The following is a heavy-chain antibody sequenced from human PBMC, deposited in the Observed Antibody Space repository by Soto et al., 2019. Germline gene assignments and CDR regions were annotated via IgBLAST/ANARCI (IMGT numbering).Heavy chain of an antibody. CDR1: GDTFRNYV. D-gene: IGHD2-8*02. V-gene: IGHV1-69*11. CDR2: IFPSLGST. CDR3: TTETIAPMATGGPARF. J-gene: IGHJ4*02. Sequence: QVQLAQSGAEVKKSGSSVKVSCKASGDTFRNYVIGWVRQAPGQGLEWMGNIFPSLGSTNYAQQLRDRLTISADESASIAYLDLSSLRSDDTAVYYCTTETIAPMATGGPARFWGQGTVVNVSS.